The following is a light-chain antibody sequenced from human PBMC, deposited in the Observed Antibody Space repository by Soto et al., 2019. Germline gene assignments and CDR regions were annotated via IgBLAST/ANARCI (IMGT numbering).Light chain of an antibody. V-gene: IGKV3-11*01. CDR3: QQRDNWPIT. J-gene: IGKJ5*01. CDR1: QSISSY. CDR2: DAS. Sequence: EVVLTQSPATLSLSPGERATLSCRASQSISSYLTWYQQKPGQAPRLLIFDASKRATGIPARFSGSGSGTDFTLTIRGLEPEDFAVYYGQQRDNWPITFGQGTRLESK.